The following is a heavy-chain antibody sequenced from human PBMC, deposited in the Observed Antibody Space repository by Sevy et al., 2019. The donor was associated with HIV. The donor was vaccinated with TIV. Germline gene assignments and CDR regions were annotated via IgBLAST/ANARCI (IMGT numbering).Heavy chain of an antibody. J-gene: IGHJ6*02. CDR2: IGTSSSTI. CDR1: GFSFSTYS. D-gene: IGHD3-10*01. V-gene: IGHV3-48*01. Sequence: GESLKISCAASGFSFSTYSMNWVRHAPGKGLEWVAYIGTSSSTIYYADSVRGRFTISRDNGKNSLYLQMSSLRAADTALYYFARVPSTGRFGMDVWGQGTTVTVSS. CDR3: ARVPSTGRFGMDV.